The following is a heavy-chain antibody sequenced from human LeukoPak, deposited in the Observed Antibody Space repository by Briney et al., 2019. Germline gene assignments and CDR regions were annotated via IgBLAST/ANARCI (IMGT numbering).Heavy chain of an antibody. CDR1: GGSISGSY. J-gene: IGHJ6*02. D-gene: IGHD1-26*01. Sequence: PSETLSLTCTVSGGSISGSYWSWIRQPPGKGLEWLGYIFYTGSTNYNPSLKSRVTISVHTSKNQFSLKLSSVTAADTAVYFCARRWAYGMDVWGQGTTVTVSS. CDR2: IFYTGST. V-gene: IGHV4-59*08. CDR3: ARRWAYGMDV.